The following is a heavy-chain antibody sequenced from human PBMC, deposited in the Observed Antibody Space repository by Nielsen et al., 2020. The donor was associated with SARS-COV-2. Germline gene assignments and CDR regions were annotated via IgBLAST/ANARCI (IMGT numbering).Heavy chain of an antibody. CDR1: GYTFITYG. J-gene: IGHJ4*02. V-gene: IGHV1-46*01. CDR3: ARGGFSRTSNIDF. D-gene: IGHD6-13*01. Sequence: ASVKVSCKTSGYTFITYGINWVRQAPGQGLEWMGIVNPVDGSTNYVQKFQGRVTMTRDTSTSTVYMELSSLRSEDTAVYYCARGGFSRTSNIDFWGQGTLVTVSS. CDR2: VNPVDGST.